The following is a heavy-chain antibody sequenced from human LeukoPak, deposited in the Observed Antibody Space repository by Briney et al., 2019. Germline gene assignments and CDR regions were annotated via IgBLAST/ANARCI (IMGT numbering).Heavy chain of an antibody. CDR2: ISGSGGST. Sequence: GGSLRLSCAASGFTFSSYAMSWVRQAPGKGLEWVSAISGSGGSTYYADSVKGRFIISRDNSKNTLYLQMNSLRAEDTAVYYCAKDQRLAAAGTYNFDYWGQGTLVTVSS. D-gene: IGHD6-13*01. CDR1: GFTFSSYA. V-gene: IGHV3-23*01. CDR3: AKDQRLAAAGTYNFDY. J-gene: IGHJ4*02.